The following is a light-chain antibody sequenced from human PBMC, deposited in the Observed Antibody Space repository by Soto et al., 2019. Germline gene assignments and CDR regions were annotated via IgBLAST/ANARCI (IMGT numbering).Light chain of an antibody. Sequence: QSVLTQPPSASASLGASVTLTCTLSSDYTYYKVDWYQQRPGKGPRFVMRVGHRGIVGSKGDGIPDRFSVSASGLNRFLTIKNIQEEDESDYHCGTDHGTGSNFVYLFGGGTKLTVL. V-gene: IGLV9-49*01. J-gene: IGLJ2*01. CDR1: SDYTYYK. CDR3: GTDHGTGSNFVYL. CDR2: VGHRGIVG.